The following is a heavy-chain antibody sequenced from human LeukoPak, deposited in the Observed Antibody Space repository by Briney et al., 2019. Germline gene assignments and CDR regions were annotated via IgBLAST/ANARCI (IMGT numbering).Heavy chain of an antibody. D-gene: IGHD1-1*01. CDR1: GFSVSRNY. CDR2: IYSGGST. J-gene: IGHJ4*02. Sequence: GGSLRLSCAASGFSVSRNYMTWVRQAPGEGLEWVSLIYSGGSTSYADSVKGRFTISRDNSKNTLYLQTNSLRAEDTAVYYCARKTDHQTGGDYWGQGTLVTVSS. V-gene: IGHV3-66*01. CDR3: ARKTDHQTGGDY.